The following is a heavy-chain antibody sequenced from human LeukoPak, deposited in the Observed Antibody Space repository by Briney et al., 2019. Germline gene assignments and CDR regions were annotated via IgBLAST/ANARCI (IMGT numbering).Heavy chain of an antibody. CDR3: VRGGGNYYVDY. J-gene: IGHJ4*02. Sequence: GASVKVSCKASGYTFTVYNIHWVRQAPGQGLEWMGWIRPNSGDTKFAQSFQDRVTMTRDTSISTAYMELNRLTTDDTAVYYCVRGGGNYYVDYWGQGAPVTVSS. D-gene: IGHD1-7*01. CDR1: GYTFTVYN. V-gene: IGHV1-2*02. CDR2: IRPNSGDT.